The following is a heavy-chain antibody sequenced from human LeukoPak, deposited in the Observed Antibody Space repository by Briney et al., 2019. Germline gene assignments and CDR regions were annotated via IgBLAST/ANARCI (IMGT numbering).Heavy chain of an antibody. Sequence: GGSLRLSCAASGLTFSSYAMSWVRQAPGKGLEWVSAISGSGGSTYYADSVKGRFTISRDNSKNTLYLQMNSLRAEDTAVYYCAKGRITMIVVVITTGGAFDIWGQGTMVTVSS. V-gene: IGHV3-23*01. CDR1: GLTFSSYA. CDR2: ISGSGGST. CDR3: AKGRITMIVVVITTGGAFDI. D-gene: IGHD3-22*01. J-gene: IGHJ3*02.